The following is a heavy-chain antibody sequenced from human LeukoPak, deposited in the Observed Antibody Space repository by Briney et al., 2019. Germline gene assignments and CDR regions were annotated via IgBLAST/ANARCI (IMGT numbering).Heavy chain of an antibody. CDR3: ARETVEYQLQTFYFDY. D-gene: IGHD2-2*01. V-gene: IGHV1-18*01. J-gene: IGHJ4*02. Sequence: ASVKVSCKASGYTFTSYGISWVRQAPGQGLEWMGWISAYNGNTNYAQKLQGRVTMTTDTSTSTAYMELRSLRSDDTAVYYCARETVEYQLQTFYFDYWGQGTLVTVSS. CDR2: ISAYNGNT. CDR1: GYTFTSYG.